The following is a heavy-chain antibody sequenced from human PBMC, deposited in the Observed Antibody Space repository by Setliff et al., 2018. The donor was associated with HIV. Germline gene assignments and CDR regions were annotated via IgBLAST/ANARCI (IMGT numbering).Heavy chain of an antibody. V-gene: IGHV1-69*10. D-gene: IGHD2-2*01. J-gene: IGHJ3*02. CDR1: GGTFSSYA. Sequence: ASVKVSCKASGGTFSSYAISWVRQAPGQGLEWMGGIIPILGIANYAQKFQGRVTITADKSTSTAYMELSSLRSEDTAVYYCASTSSTKTSPDAFDIWGQGTMVTVSS. CDR2: IIPILGIA. CDR3: ASTSSTKTSPDAFDI.